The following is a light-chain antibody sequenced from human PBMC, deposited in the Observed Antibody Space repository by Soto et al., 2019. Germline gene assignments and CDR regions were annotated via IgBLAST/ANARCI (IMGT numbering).Light chain of an antibody. Sequence: EVVLTQSPDTLSLSPGETATLSCRASQSLRATYVAWYQQRPGQAPRPLIYGASFRATGIPARFSGRGSGTDFTLSISRLEPEDFAVYYCQQYVTSPRTFGQGTKVEI. CDR3: QQYVTSPRT. V-gene: IGKV3-20*01. CDR1: QSLRATY. J-gene: IGKJ1*01. CDR2: GAS.